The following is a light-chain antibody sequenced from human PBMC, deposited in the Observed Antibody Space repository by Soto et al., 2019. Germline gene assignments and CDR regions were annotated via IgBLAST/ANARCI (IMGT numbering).Light chain of an antibody. Sequence: DIQVTQYPSSLSASVGDRVTITCRASQGIKNYLAWYQQKPGEIPKLLIYAASTLESGIPPRFSGSGSGTDFTLTINNLLPEDFATYYCQRYYNAPFTFGGGTKVEIK. CDR1: QGIKNY. J-gene: IGKJ4*01. V-gene: IGKV1-27*01. CDR3: QRYYNAPFT. CDR2: AAS.